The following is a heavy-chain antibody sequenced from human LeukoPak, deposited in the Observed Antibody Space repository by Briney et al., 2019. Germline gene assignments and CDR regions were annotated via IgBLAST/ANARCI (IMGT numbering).Heavy chain of an antibody. V-gene: IGHV3-15*01. Sequence: GRSLRLSCAASGFTFSNACMRSGRRAPGEGQEWGFRIKRKTYGGTTDYAAPVKGRFTISRHDSKNTLYLQMNSLKTEDTTVYYCTTSIMITFGGVIAKYYFDDWGQGTLVTVSS. CDR1: GFTFSNAC. CDR3: TTSIMITFGGVIAKYYFDD. D-gene: IGHD3-16*02. CDR2: IKRKTYGGTT. J-gene: IGHJ4*02.